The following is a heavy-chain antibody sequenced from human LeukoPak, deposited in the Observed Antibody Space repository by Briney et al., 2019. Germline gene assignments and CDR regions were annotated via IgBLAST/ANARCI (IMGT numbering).Heavy chain of an antibody. J-gene: IGHJ4*02. CDR2: VYYSGST. CDR3: ARYVVAPWIDY. D-gene: IGHD2-2*01. V-gene: IGHV4-30-4*01. CDR1: GGSISSGDYY. Sequence: SQTLSLTCTVSGGSISSGDYYRSWIRQPPGKGLEWIGYVYYSGSTYYNPSLKSRVTISVDTSKNQFSLKLSSVTAADTAVYYCARYVVAPWIDYWGQGTLVTVSS.